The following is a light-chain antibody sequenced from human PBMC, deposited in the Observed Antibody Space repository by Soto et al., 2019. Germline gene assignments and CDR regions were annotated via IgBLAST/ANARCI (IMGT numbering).Light chain of an antibody. CDR3: QHYNEWPNI. Sequence: EIVMTQSPATLSVSPGERATLSCRSSQSVSSDLAWYQQKPGQAPRLLIYDASTRATGIPVRFSGSGSGAEFTLTISSLQSEDFAVYYCQHYNEWPNIFGHGTKLEIK. CDR2: DAS. V-gene: IGKV3-15*01. CDR1: QSVSSD. J-gene: IGKJ2*01.